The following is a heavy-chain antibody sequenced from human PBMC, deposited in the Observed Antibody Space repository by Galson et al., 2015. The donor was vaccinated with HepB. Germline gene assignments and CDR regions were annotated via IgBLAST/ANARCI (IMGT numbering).Heavy chain of an antibody. Sequence: SLRLSCAASGSTFSSSAMHWVRQASGRGLEWVGRIGSKANSYATAYVASVKGRFSISRDDSKSTAYLQMNSLKTEDTAVYYCTRLGDLSGYSSKWGQGTLVTVSS. V-gene: IGHV3-73*01. D-gene: IGHD6-13*01. CDR2: IGSKANSYAT. CDR3: TRLGDLSGYSSK. J-gene: IGHJ4*02. CDR1: GSTFSSSA.